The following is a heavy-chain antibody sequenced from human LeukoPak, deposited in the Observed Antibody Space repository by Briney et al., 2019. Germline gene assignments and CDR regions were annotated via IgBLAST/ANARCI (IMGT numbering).Heavy chain of an antibody. V-gene: IGHV4-59*08. CDR2: IYYSGST. CDR1: GESISGFY. J-gene: IGHJ4*02. D-gene: IGHD3-22*01. CDR3: ARGDSSGYYRNCGFDY. Sequence: SETLSLTYTVSGESISGFYWTWIRQPPGKGLEWIGYIYYSGSTNYNPSLKSRVTISVDTSKNQFSLKLSSVTAAGTAVYYCARGDSSGYYRNCGFDYWGQGTLVTVSS.